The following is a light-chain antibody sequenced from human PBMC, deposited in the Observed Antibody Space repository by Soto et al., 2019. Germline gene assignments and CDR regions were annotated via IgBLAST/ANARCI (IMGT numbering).Light chain of an antibody. V-gene: IGKV3-15*01. J-gene: IGKJ5*01. Sequence: EIMMTQSPATLSVSPGERATLSCRASQSVSIKLAWYQQKLGQAPRLLIYDTSTRATGIPARFSGSGSGTEFTLTISSLQSEDFAVYYCQQYNNWPPITFGQGTRLEI. CDR1: QSVSIK. CDR3: QQYNNWPPIT. CDR2: DTS.